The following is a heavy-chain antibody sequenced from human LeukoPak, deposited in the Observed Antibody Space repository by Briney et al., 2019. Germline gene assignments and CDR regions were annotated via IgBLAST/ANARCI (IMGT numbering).Heavy chain of an antibody. V-gene: IGHV4-39*01. CDR2: IYYSGST. CDR3: ARKNGDYGVIWFDP. D-gene: IGHD4-17*01. J-gene: IGHJ5*02. Sequence: SETLSLTCTVSGGSISSSSYYWGWIRQPPGKGLECIGSIYYSGSTYYNPSLKSRVTISVDTSKNQFSLKLSSVTAADSAVYYCARKNGDYGVIWFDPWGQGTLVTVSS. CDR1: GGSISSSSYY.